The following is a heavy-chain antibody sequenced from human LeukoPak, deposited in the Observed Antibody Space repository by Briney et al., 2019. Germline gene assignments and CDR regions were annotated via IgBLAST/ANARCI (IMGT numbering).Heavy chain of an antibody. J-gene: IGHJ4*02. V-gene: IGHV3-53*01. CDR1: GFTVSSNY. CDR3: ARTLLYCSGGNCYPTRFDY. D-gene: IGHD2-15*01. Sequence: GGSLRLSCAASGFTVSSNYMSWVRQAPGKGLEWVSVIYSGGSTYYADSVKGRFTISRDNAKNSLYLQMNSLRAEDTAVYYCARTLLYCSGGNCYPTRFDYWGQGTLVTVSS. CDR2: IYSGGST.